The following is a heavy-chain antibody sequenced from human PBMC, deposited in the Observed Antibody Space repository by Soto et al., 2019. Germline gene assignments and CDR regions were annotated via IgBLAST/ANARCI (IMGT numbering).Heavy chain of an antibody. V-gene: IGHV3-53*01. CDR2: MHRGGTT. CDR1: GFSVSATS. Sequence: GSLRLSCVVSGFSVSATSIFWVRQATGKGLEWVSLMHRGGTTDNADSVKGRFTTSRDKSKNTLYLHMNGLRVEDTAVYYCARVNTTLVDHFDCWGQGTLVTVSS. J-gene: IGHJ4*02. D-gene: IGHD5-18*01. CDR3: ARVNTTLVDHFDC.